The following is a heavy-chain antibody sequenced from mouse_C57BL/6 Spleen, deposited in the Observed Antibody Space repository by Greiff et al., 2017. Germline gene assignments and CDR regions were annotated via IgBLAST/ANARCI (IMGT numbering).Heavy chain of an antibody. V-gene: IGHV1-62-2*01. CDR1: GYTFTAST. CDR2: FYPGSGSI. D-gene: IGHD2-2*01. Sequence: VQLMESGAELVNPGASVKLSCKASGYTFTASTIHWVKQRSGQGLEWIGWFYPGSGSIKYNEKFKDKATLTADKSSSTVYMELSRLTSEDSAVYFCARHEEGYPLAYWGQGTRVTVSA. J-gene: IGHJ3*01. CDR3: ARHEEGYPLAY.